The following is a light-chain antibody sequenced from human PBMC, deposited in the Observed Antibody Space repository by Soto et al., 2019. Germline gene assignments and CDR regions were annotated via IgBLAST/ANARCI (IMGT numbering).Light chain of an antibody. CDR2: DAS. J-gene: IGKJ4*01. CDR3: QQYNTYSAIT. V-gene: IGKV1-5*01. CDR1: QSIRPW. Sequence: DIQMTQSPSTLSASVGDKVTITCRASQSIRPWLAWYQQKPGKAPKLLIYDASTLQSGVPSRFSGSGSGTEFTLTISSLQSDDFATYYCQQYNTYSAITFGGGTRVEI.